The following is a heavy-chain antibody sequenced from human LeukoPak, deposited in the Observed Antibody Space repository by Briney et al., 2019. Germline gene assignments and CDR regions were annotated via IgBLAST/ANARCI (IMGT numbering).Heavy chain of an antibody. V-gene: IGHV3-64*01. D-gene: IGHD3-10*01. CDR3: ARGGLLWFGELSGY. CDR1: GFTFSSYA. CDR2: ISSNGGST. J-gene: IGHJ4*02. Sequence: GGSLRLSCAASGFTFSSYAMHWVRQAPGKGLEYVSVISSNGGSTYYANSVKGRFTISRDNSKNTLYLQMGSLRAEDMAVYYCARGGLLWFGELSGYWGQGTLVTASS.